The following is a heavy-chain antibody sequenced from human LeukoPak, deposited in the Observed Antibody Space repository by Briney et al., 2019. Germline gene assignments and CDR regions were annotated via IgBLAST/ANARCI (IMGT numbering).Heavy chain of an antibody. D-gene: IGHD3-16*02. CDR1: GGSISSYY. Sequence: SETLSLTCTVSGGSISSYYWSWIRQPPGKGLEWIGYIYYSGSTYYDPSLKSRLTISVDTSKNQFSLDLSSVTAADTAVYYCASVRLMSSFGGLIVPYYFDFWGQGVLVTVSS. J-gene: IGHJ4*02. V-gene: IGHV4-59*08. CDR2: IYYSGST. CDR3: ASVRLMSSFGGLIVPYYFDF.